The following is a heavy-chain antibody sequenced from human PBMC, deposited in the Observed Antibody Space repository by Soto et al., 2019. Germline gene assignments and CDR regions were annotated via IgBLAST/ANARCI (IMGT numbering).Heavy chain of an antibody. Sequence: SETLSLTCAVSGYSISSGYYWGWIRQPPGKGLEWIGSIYHSGSTYYNPSLKSRVTISVDTSKNQFSLKLSSVTAADTAVYYCARDLFGIAVPGFPFDYWGQGTLVTVSS. CDR2: IYHSGST. D-gene: IGHD6-19*01. J-gene: IGHJ4*02. V-gene: IGHV4-38-2*02. CDR1: GYSISSGYY. CDR3: ARDLFGIAVPGFPFDY.